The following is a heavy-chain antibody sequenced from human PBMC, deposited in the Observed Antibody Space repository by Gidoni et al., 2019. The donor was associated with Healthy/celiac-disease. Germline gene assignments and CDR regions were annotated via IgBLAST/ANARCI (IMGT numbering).Heavy chain of an antibody. D-gene: IGHD5-12*01. CDR1: GFTFSSYG. Sequence: QVQLVESGGGVVQPGRYLRLSCAASGFTFSSYGLHWVRQAPGKGLAWVAVISYDGSNKYYADSVKGRFTISRDNSKNTLYLQMNSLRAEDTAVYYCAKDCVATSYYYYMDVWGKGTTVTVSS. CDR3: AKDCVATSYYYYMDV. V-gene: IGHV3-30*18. J-gene: IGHJ6*03. CDR2: ISYDGSNK.